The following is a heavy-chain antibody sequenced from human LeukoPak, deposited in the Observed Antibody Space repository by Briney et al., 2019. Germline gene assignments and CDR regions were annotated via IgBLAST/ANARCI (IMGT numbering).Heavy chain of an antibody. J-gene: IGHJ5*02. V-gene: IGHV3-21*01. Sequence: GGSLRLSCAASGFTFSTYNMNWVRQAPGKGLEWVSSISSSSSYIYYADSVKGRFTISRDNAKNSLYLQMNSLRAEDTAVYYCARVEQGIYGSGVNWFDPWGQGTLVTVSS. CDR1: GFTFSTYN. D-gene: IGHD3-10*01. CDR3: ARVEQGIYGSGVNWFDP. CDR2: ISSSSSYI.